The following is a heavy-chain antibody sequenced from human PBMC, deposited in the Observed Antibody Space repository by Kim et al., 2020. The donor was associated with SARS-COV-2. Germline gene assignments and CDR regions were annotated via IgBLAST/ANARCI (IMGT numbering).Heavy chain of an antibody. CDR1: GFSFGSCW. Sequence: GGSLRLSCAASGFSFGSCWMSWVRQAPGKGLEWVALINEDDSDRSYPDSVRGRFTVSRDNAMKLLFLQMDRLTAEDTALYYFARVRPGVVAGEDYWGQGT. CDR3: ARVRPGVVAGEDY. J-gene: IGHJ4*02. V-gene: IGHV3-7*01. D-gene: IGHD6-19*01. CDR2: INEDDSDR.